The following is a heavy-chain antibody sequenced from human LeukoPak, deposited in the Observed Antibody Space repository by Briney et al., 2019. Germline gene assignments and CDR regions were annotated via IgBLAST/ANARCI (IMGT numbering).Heavy chain of an antibody. D-gene: IGHD1-26*01. Sequence: GGSLRLSCAASGFTFSSYAMHWVRQAPGKGLEYVSASSSNGGSTYYANSVKGRFTISRDNSKNTLYLQMGSLRAEDMAVYYCARDGGSGWQLRYYFDYWGQGTLVTVSS. CDR2: SSSNGGST. CDR3: ARDGGSGWQLRYYFDY. CDR1: GFTFSSYA. V-gene: IGHV3-64*01. J-gene: IGHJ4*02.